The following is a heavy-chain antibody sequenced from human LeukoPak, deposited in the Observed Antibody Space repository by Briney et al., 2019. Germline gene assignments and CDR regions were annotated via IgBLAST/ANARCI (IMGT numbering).Heavy chain of an antibody. J-gene: IGHJ4*02. Sequence: ASVKVSCKASGYTFTGYYMHWVRQAPGQGLEWMGRINPNSGGTNYAQKFQGRVTMTRDTSISTAYMELSRLRSDDTAVYYCAMVRGSFDEDIFDYWGQGTLVTVSS. V-gene: IGHV1-2*06. CDR3: AMVRGSFDEDIFDY. CDR1: GYTFTGYY. CDR2: INPNSGGT. D-gene: IGHD3-10*01.